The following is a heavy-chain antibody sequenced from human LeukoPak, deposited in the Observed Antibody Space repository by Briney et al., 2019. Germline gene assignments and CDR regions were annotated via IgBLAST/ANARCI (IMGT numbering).Heavy chain of an antibody. V-gene: IGHV1-2*06. J-gene: IGHJ3*02. D-gene: IGHD2-8*01. Sequence: GASVKVSCKASGYTFTGYYMHWVRQAPGPGLEWMGRINPNSGGTNYAQKFQGRVTMTRDTSISTAYMELSRLRSDDTAVYYCARVYCTNGVCYRRAFDIWGQGTMVTVSS. CDR2: INPNSGGT. CDR3: ARVYCTNGVCYRRAFDI. CDR1: GYTFTGYY.